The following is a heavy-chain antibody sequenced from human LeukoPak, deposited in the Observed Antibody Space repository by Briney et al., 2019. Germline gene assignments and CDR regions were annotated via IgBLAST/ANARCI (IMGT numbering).Heavy chain of an antibody. J-gene: IGHJ4*02. D-gene: IGHD2-15*01. CDR1: GYTFTSYY. CDR3: AREYNCSSPVGFFDY. Sequence: ASVKVSCKASGYTFTSYYMHWVRQAPGQGLGWMGIINPSGGSTSYAQKFQGRVTMTRDMSTSTVYMELSSLRSEDTAVYYCAREYNCSSPVGFFDYWGQGTLVTVSS. CDR2: INPSGGST. V-gene: IGHV1-46*01.